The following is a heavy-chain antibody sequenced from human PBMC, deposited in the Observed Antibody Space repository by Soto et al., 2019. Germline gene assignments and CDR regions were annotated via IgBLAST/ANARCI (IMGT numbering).Heavy chain of an antibody. Sequence: RLLPGKGLEWIGEINHSGRANYNPSLKSRDTISVDTSKNQLSLKLSSVTAADTAVYYCARGVYCSSTSCYWGMDVRGQGTTVT. J-gene: IGHJ6*02. D-gene: IGHD2-2*01. CDR2: INHSGRA. V-gene: IGHV4-34*01. CDR3: ARGVYCSSTSCYWGMDV.